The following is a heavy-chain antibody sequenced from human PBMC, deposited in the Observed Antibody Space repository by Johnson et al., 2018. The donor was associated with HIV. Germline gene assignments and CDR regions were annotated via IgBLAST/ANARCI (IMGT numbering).Heavy chain of an antibody. J-gene: IGHJ3*02. CDR3: ARSYSSSWFDAFDI. D-gene: IGHD6-13*01. CDR2: ISASATIT. V-gene: IGHV3-23*04. CDR1: GFTFNTFT. Sequence: VQLVESGGGRVQPGGSLRLSCAASGFTFNTFTMNWVRQAPGKGLEWVSTISASATITNYADSLKGRFTISRDNSKNTVYLQMNSLRAEDTAVYYCARSYSSSWFDAFDIWGQGTMVTVSS.